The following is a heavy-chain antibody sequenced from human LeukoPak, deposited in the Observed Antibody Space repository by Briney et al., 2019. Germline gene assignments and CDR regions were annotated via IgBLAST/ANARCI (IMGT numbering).Heavy chain of an antibody. V-gene: IGHV4-34*01. CDR1: GGSFSGYY. Sequence: PSETLSLTCAVYGGSFSGYYWSWIRQPPGEGLEWIGEINHSGSTNYNPSLKSRVTISVDTSKNQFSLKLSSVTAADTAVYYCARGLARYSSSWYGGFGYWGQGTLVTVSS. J-gene: IGHJ4*02. D-gene: IGHD6-13*01. CDR2: INHSGST. CDR3: ARGLARYSSSWYGGFGY.